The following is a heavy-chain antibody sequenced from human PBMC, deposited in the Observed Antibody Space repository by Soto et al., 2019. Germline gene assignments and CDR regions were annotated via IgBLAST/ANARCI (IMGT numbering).Heavy chain of an antibody. CDR3: ARAVPYDYIWGSYRPWYFDY. CDR2: ISAYNGNT. D-gene: IGHD3-16*02. CDR1: GYTFTSYG. Sequence: ASVKVSCKASGYTFTSYGISWVRQAPGQGLEWMGWISAYNGNTKYAQKFQGRVTITTDTSTSTAYMELSSLRSEDTAVYYCARAVPYDYIWGSYRPWYFDYWGQGTLVTVS. V-gene: IGHV1-18*01. J-gene: IGHJ4*02.